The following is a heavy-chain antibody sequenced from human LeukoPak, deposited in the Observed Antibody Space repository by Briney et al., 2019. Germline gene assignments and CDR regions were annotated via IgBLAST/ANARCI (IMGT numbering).Heavy chain of an antibody. V-gene: IGHV1-46*01. Sequence: ASVKVSCKASGYTFTRYYMHWVRQAPGQGLEWMGIINPSGGSTSYAQKFQGRVTMTRDMSTSTVYMELSSLRSEDTAVYYCASSLSSGWYYFDYWGQGTLVTVSS. J-gene: IGHJ4*02. CDR1: GYTFTRYY. CDR3: ASSLSSGWYYFDY. D-gene: IGHD6-19*01. CDR2: INPSGGST.